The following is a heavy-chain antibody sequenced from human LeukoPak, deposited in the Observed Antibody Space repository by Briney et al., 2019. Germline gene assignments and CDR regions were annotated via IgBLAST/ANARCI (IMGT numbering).Heavy chain of an antibody. CDR3: AKLYNGSYYS. V-gene: IGHV3-53*01. CDR1: GFTVSSNY. D-gene: IGHD1-26*01. Sequence: PGGSLRLSCAPSGFTVSSNYMSWVRQVPGKGLEWDSIMYACGRPYFPDSVKGRFTISRDNSQNMLYLQLNSLRAEDTAVYYCAKLYNGSYYSWGQGTLVTVSS. J-gene: IGHJ4*02. CDR2: MYACGRP.